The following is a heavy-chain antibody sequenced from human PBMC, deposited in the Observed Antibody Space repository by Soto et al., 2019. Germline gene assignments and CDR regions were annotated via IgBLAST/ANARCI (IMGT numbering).Heavy chain of an antibody. Sequence: SETLSLTCTVSGGSVSSGSYYWSWIRQPPGKGLEWIGYIYYSGSTNYNPSLKSRVTISVDTSKNQFSLKLSSVTAADTAVYYCARDPGSGSYYGWFDPWGQGTLVTVPQ. V-gene: IGHV4-61*01. D-gene: IGHD3-10*01. J-gene: IGHJ5*02. CDR1: GGSVSSGSYY. CDR3: ARDPGSGSYYGWFDP. CDR2: IYYSGST.